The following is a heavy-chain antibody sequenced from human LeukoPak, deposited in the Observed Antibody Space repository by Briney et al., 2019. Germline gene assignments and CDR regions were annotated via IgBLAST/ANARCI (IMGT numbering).Heavy chain of an antibody. V-gene: IGHV3-30*02. J-gene: IGHJ4*02. CDR3: SKDHSQIFDY. CDR1: GFTFSNYG. Sequence: GGSLRLSCAATGFTFSNYGMHWVRQARGKGLEWVAFLRRYGCGKFFADFGKGRFTLSRDNSKNMVYLQMDRLRREDKACDYCSKDHSQIFDYWGQGTLVTVSS. D-gene: IGHD5-18*01. CDR2: LRRYGCGK.